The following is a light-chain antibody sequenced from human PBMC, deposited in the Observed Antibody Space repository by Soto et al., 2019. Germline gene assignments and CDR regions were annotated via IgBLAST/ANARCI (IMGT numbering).Light chain of an antibody. CDR1: QTVSSSY. CDR3: QMYCTSPPYI. CDR2: GAS. J-gene: IGKJ2*01. V-gene: IGKV3-20*01. Sequence: EIVLTQSPGTLSLSPGERATLSCRASQTVSSSYLAWYQQKPGHAPRLLIYGASSRATGTPDRFSGIASGADFTLIISRLEPEDFAVYYCQMYCTSPPYIFGQGTKLEIK.